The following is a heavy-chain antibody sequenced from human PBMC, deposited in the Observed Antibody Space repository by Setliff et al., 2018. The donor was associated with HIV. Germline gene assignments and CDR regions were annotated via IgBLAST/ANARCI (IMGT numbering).Heavy chain of an antibody. CDR1: GGSISSSNFY. CDR3: ARLKRDGTYFFDF. D-gene: IGHD2-21*01. V-gene: IGHV4-39*01. J-gene: IGHJ4*02. Sequence: PSETLSLTCTVYGGSISSSNFYWVWIRQSPGKGLEWIGSIYYTGTTNYNPSLKSRVTISVETSKVQFSLKLNSVTVVDTAVYFCARLKRDGTYFFDFWGQGTLVTVSS. CDR2: IYYTGTT.